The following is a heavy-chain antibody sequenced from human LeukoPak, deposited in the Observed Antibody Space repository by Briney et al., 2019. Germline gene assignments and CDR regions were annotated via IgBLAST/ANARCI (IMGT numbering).Heavy chain of an antibody. D-gene: IGHD2-21*02. J-gene: IGHJ4*02. CDR2: IDWDSDRI. CDR3: APAGDFYFDY. CDR1: GFIFDDYA. Sequence: GRSLRLSCAGSGFIFDDYAMHWVRQAPGKGLEWVSGIDWDSDRINYADSVKGRFTISRDNSKNTLFLQMNSLRGEDTAVYYCAPAGDFYFDYWGQGTLVTVSS. V-gene: IGHV3-9*01.